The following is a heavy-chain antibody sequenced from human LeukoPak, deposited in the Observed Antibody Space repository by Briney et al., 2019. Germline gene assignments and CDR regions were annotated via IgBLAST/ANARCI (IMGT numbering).Heavy chain of an antibody. CDR1: VYTFTIYY. CDR2: INPNSGGT. CDR3: ARVDSEYCSSTSCYKWFDP. J-gene: IGHJ5*02. D-gene: IGHD2-2*02. Sequence: ASVTVSFTASVYTFTIYYIYWVRQAPGQGLEWMGWINPNSGGTNYAQKFQGRVAMTRDTSVNTAYMELSRLRSDDTAVYYCARVDSEYCSSTSCYKWFDPWGQGTLVTVSS. V-gene: IGHV1-2*02.